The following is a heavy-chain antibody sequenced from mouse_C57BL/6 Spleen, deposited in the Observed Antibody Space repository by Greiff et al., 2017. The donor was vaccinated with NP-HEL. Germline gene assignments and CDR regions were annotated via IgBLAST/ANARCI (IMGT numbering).Heavy chain of an antibody. J-gene: IGHJ4*01. CDR1: GYTFTDYN. Sequence: DVKLQESGPELVKPGASVKMSCKASGYTFTDYNMHWVKQSHGKSLEWIGYINPNNGGTSYNQKFKGKATLTVNKSSSTAYMELRSLTSEDSAVYYCASYYSNDYAMDYWGQGTSVTVSS. CDR2: INPNNGGT. D-gene: IGHD2-5*01. CDR3: ASYYSNDYAMDY. V-gene: IGHV1-22*01.